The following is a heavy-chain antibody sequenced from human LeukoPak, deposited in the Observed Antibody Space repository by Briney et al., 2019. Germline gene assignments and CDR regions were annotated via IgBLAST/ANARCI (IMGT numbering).Heavy chain of an antibody. Sequence: PSETLSLTCTVSGGSISSGDYYWRWLRQPPGKGLEWIGYIYYSGSTYYNPSLKSRVTISVDTSKNQFSLKLSSVTAADTAVYYCARVGGWFGELLGWGQGTLVTVSS. D-gene: IGHD3-10*01. CDR1: GGSISSGDYY. V-gene: IGHV4-30-4*01. CDR2: IYYSGST. CDR3: ARVGGWFGELLG. J-gene: IGHJ4*02.